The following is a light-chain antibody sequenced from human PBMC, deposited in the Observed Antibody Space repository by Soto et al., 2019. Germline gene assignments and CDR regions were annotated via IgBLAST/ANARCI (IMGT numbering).Light chain of an antibody. Sequence: IHLAHSPSSLSASLGDIVTITFRASHDISIYLAWYQQKPGKAPNLLIYAASSLQSGVPSRFRGRGSGTDFTLTIYSLQAEDFATYYCQQTRSYPSTFGGGTKVDIK. V-gene: IGKV1-9*01. CDR1: HDISIY. J-gene: IGKJ4*01. CDR2: AAS. CDR3: QQTRSYPST.